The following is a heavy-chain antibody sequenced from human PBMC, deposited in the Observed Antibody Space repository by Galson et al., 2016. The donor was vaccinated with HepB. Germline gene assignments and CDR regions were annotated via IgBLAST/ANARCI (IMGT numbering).Heavy chain of an antibody. V-gene: IGHV4-61*08. D-gene: IGHD3-3*01. CDR3: ARVQGKRFLEWTTKYYFDY. CDR1: GGSVSSGGYY. Sequence: SETLSLTCTVSGGSVSSGGYYWSWIRQPPGKGPEWLGYIYYSGTTTNYNPSLMSRATMSLDASKNQFSLRLTSVTAADTAVYYFARVQGKRFLEWTTKYYFDYWGQGTLVTVSS. CDR2: IYYSGTTT. J-gene: IGHJ4*02.